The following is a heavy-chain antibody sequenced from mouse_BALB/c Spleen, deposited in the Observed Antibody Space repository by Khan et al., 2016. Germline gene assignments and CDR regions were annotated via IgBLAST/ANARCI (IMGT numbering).Heavy chain of an antibody. V-gene: IGHV3-2*02. Sequence: EVQLQESGPGLVKPSQSLSLTCTVTGYSITSDYAWNWIRQFPGNKLELMGYISYSGITSYNPSLKSRISITRDTSKNQFFLQLISVTTEDTATYYCAYDGYYAWFPYWGQGTLVTVSA. CDR3: AYDGYYAWFPY. J-gene: IGHJ3*01. CDR1: GYSITSDYA. CDR2: ISYSGIT. D-gene: IGHD2-3*01.